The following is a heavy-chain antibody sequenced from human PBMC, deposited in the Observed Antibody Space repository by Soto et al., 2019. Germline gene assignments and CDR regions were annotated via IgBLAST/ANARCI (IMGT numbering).Heavy chain of an antibody. Sequence: SETLSLTCTVSGGSISSYYWSWIRQPPGKGLEWIGYIYYSGSTNYNPSLKSRVTISVDTSKNQFSLKLSSVTAADTAVYYCARGSDYYDSSGYSNWFDPWGQGTQVTVSS. CDR2: IYYSGST. CDR3: ARGSDYYDSSGYSNWFDP. J-gene: IGHJ5*02. V-gene: IGHV4-59*01. CDR1: GGSISSYY. D-gene: IGHD3-22*01.